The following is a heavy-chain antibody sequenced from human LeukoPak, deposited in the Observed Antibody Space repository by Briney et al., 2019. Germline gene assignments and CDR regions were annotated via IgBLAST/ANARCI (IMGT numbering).Heavy chain of an antibody. CDR1: GFTFSSYG. D-gene: IGHD2-2*01. J-gene: IGHJ3*02. CDR3: AKDIGYCSSTCRVAFDI. V-gene: IGHV3-30*18. Sequence: GGSLRLSCAASGFTFSSYGMHWVRQAPGKGLEWVTVISYDGSNKYYADSVKGRFTISRDNSKNTLYLQMNSLRAEDTAVYYCAKDIGYCSSTCRVAFDIWGQGTMVTVSS. CDR2: ISYDGSNK.